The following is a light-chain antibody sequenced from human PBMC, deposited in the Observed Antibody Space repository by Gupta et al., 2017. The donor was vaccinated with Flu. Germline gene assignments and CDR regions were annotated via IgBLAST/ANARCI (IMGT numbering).Light chain of an antibody. CDR2: AVS. CDR3: QHLKNYPNLT. Sequence: DIQLTQSPSFLSASVGDRVTITCRASQGINSYSAWYQQKPGKAPKLLIYAVSGLQSGVPSRFSGSGSGTELTLTISSRQQEDSATYYCQHLKNYPNLTFGGGTKVEIK. J-gene: IGKJ4*01. CDR1: QGINSY. V-gene: IGKV1-9*01.